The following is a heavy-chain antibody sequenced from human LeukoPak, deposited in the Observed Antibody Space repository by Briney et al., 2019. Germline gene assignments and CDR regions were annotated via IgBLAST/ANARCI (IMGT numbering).Heavy chain of an antibody. CDR3: ARAAGGSTTGAFDI. V-gene: IGHV1-46*01. CDR1: GYSFANYW. CDR2: ITPSGGST. D-gene: IGHD2/OR15-2a*01. J-gene: IGHJ3*02. Sequence: KISCKGSGYSFANYWIAWVRQAPGQGLEWMGTITPSGGSTSYAQKFQGRVTMTRDTSTSTVYMELSSLRSEDTAVYYCARAAGGSTTGAFDIWGHGTMVTVSS.